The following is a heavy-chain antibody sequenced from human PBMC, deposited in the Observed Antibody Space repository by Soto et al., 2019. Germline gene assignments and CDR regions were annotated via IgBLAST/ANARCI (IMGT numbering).Heavy chain of an antibody. J-gene: IGHJ4*02. Sequence: QVQLVQSGAEVKKPGSSVKVSCKASGGTFSSYAISWVRQAPGQGLEWMGGIIPIFGTANYAQKFQGRVTITADESTSTAYRELSSLRSEDTAVYYCARGRSPVYSSCWYYFDYWGQGTLVTVSS. V-gene: IGHV1-69*12. CDR1: GGTFSSYA. CDR2: IIPIFGTA. D-gene: IGHD6-19*01. CDR3: ARGRSPVYSSCWYYFDY.